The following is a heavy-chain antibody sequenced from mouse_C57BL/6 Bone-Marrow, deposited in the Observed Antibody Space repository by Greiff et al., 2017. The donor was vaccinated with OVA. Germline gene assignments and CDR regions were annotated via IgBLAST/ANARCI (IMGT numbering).Heavy chain of an antibody. D-gene: IGHD1-1*01. Sequence: VQLQQPGAELVKPGASVKMSCKASGYTFTSYWITWVKQRPGQGLEWIGDIYPGSGSTNYNEKFKSKATLTVDTSSSTAYMQLSSLTSEDSAVYYCARRPGSSPYYFDYWGQGTTLTVSS. V-gene: IGHV1-55*01. J-gene: IGHJ2*01. CDR2: IYPGSGST. CDR1: GYTFTSYW. CDR3: ARRPGSSPYYFDY.